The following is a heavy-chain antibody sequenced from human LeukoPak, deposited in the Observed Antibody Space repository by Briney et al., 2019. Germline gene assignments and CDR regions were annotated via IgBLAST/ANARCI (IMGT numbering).Heavy chain of an antibody. CDR2: IKSKGAGGTT. D-gene: IGHD3-10*01. J-gene: IGHJ4*02. CDR3: TTEYYGSDYY. V-gene: IGHV3-15*01. CDR1: GFTFSTAW. Sequence: GGSLRLSCAASGFTFSTAWMSWVRQAPGKGLEWVGHIKSKGAGGTTDYAAPVKGRFTISRDDSKSTVSLQMNSLKTEDTAVYYCTTEYYGSDYYWGQGTLVTVS.